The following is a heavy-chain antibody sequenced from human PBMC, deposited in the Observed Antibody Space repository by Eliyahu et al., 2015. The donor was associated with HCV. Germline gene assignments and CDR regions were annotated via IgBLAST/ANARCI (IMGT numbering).Heavy chain of an antibody. CDR2: IYYRGRT. CDR3: ARQSLVPLEGYGSGSQIFDY. CDR1: GGSISSSSYY. Sequence: QLQLQESGPGLVKPSETLSLTCTVXGGSISSSSYYWGWIRQPPGKGLEWIGSIYYRGRTYYNPSLKSRVTISVDTSKNQFSLKLSSVTAADTAVYYCARQSLVPLEGYGSGSQIFDYWGQGTLVTVSS. V-gene: IGHV4-39*01. D-gene: IGHD3-10*01. J-gene: IGHJ4*02.